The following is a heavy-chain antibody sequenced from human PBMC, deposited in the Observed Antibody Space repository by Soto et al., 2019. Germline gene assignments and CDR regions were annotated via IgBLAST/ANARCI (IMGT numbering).Heavy chain of an antibody. Sequence: SETLSLTCTVSGGSINSYYGSWIRQPPGKGLEWIGYIYYTGSTNYNPSLKSRVTMSVDKSKNQFSLNLSSVTAADTAVYFCARSFGWYAFDQWGQGTLVTVSS. V-gene: IGHV4-59*12. D-gene: IGHD6-19*01. J-gene: IGHJ4*02. CDR1: GGSINSYY. CDR3: ARSFGWYAFDQ. CDR2: IYYTGST.